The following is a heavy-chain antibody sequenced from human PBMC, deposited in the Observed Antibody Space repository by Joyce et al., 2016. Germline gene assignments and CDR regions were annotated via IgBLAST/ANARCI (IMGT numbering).Heavy chain of an antibody. CDR1: GFTFSTYW. J-gene: IGHJ4*02. CDR2: IKRDGSDK. V-gene: IGHV3-7*03. D-gene: IGHD5/OR15-5a*01. CDR3: ARAIVYVDNPKKNYFDY. Sequence: EVQLVESGGGLVQPGGSLRLSCVGSGFTFSTYWINWVRQAPGKVLEWVATIKRDGSDKCDVDSVEGRFTIARDNAKNSLYLQMSTLRAEDTAVYYCARAIVYVDNPKKNYFDYWGQGTLVTVSS.